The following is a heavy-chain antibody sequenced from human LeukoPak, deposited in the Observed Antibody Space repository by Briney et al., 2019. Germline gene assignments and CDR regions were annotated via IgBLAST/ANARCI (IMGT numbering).Heavy chain of an antibody. J-gene: IGHJ4*02. CDR2: MNPNSGNT. CDR3: ASGSSGLLDY. D-gene: IGHD6-19*01. Sequence: ASVKVSCKASGYTFTSYYMHWVRQATGQGLEWMGWMNPNSGNTGYAQKFQGRVTITRNTSISTAYMELSSLRSEDTAVYYCASGSSGLLDYWGQGTLVTVSS. CDR1: GYTFTSYY. V-gene: IGHV1-8*03.